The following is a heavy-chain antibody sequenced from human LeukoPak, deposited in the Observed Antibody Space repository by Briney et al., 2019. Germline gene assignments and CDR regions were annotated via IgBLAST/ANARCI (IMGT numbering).Heavy chain of an antibody. J-gene: IGHJ4*02. CDR2: IIPIFGTA. V-gene: IGHV1-69*13. Sequence: SVKVSCKASGGTFSSYAISWVRQAPGQGLEWMGGIIPIFGTANYAQKFQGRVTITADESTSTAYMELSGLRSEDTAVYYCASDFGSPHPVDYWGQGTLVTVSS. CDR3: ASDFGSPHPVDY. CDR1: GGTFSSYA. D-gene: IGHD3-3*01.